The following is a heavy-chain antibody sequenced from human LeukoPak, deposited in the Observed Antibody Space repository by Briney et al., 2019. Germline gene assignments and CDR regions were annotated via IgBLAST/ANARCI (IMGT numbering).Heavy chain of an antibody. V-gene: IGHV3-21*01. Sequence: PGGSLRLSCAASGFTFSSYSMNWVRQAPGKGLEWVSSIGSSSSYIYYADSVKGRFTISRDNAKNSLYLQMNSLRAEDTAVYYCARDIDSSGYYENWGQGTLVTVSS. J-gene: IGHJ4*02. CDR3: ARDIDSSGYYEN. CDR2: IGSSSSYI. D-gene: IGHD3-22*01. CDR1: GFTFSSYS.